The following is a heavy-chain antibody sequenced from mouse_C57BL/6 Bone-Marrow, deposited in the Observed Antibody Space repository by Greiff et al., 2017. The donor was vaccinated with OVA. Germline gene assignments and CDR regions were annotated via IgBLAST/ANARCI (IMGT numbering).Heavy chain of an antibody. CDR2: IHTNSGST. CDR1: GYTFTSYW. Sequence: QVKLQQPGAELVKPGASVKLSCKASGYTFTSYWMHWVKQRPGQGLEWIGMIHTNSGSTNYNEKFKSKATLTVDKSSSTAYMQLSSLTSEDSAVYYCAREEYFDYFDYWGQGTTLTVSS. V-gene: IGHV1-64*01. J-gene: IGHJ2*01. CDR3: AREEYFDYFDY. D-gene: IGHD5-2*01.